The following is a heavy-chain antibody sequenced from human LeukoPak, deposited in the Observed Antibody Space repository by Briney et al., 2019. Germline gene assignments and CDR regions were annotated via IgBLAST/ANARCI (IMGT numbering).Heavy chain of an antibody. Sequence: GGSLRLSCSASGFTFSSYSMNWVRQAPGRGLEWVSYISSSGGTIYYADSVKGRFTVSRDNAKNSLYLQMNSLRAEDTAVYYCAKENTYYDFWSGYEDYWGQGTLVTVSS. J-gene: IGHJ4*02. V-gene: IGHV3-48*04. CDR1: GFTFSSYS. CDR2: ISSSGGTI. D-gene: IGHD3-3*01. CDR3: AKENTYYDFWSGYEDY.